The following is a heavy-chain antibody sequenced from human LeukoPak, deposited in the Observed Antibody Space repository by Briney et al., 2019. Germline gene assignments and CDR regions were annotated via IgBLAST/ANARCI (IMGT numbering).Heavy chain of an antibody. J-gene: IGHJ4*02. CDR1: GFTFSTYW. CDR3: AREGKRYYDSSGYYLDY. V-gene: IGHV3-74*01. CDR2: INIDGSST. Sequence: GGSLRLSCAASGFTFSTYWMHWVRQAPGKGLVWVSRINIDGSSTTYADSVKGRFTISRDNAKNTLYLQMNSLRAEDTDVYYCAREGKRYYDSSGYYLDYWGQGTLVTVSS. D-gene: IGHD3-22*01.